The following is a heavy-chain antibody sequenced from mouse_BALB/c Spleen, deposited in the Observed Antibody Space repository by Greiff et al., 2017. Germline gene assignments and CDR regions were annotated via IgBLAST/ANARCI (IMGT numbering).Heavy chain of an antibody. Sequence: EVKLEESGGGLVQPGGSMKLSCVASGFTFSNYWMNWVRQSPEKGLEWVAEIRLKSNNYATHYAESVKGRFTISRDDSKSSVYLQMNNLRAEDTGIYYCTRSLGNYNAMDYWGQGTSVTVSS. D-gene: IGHD2-1*01. CDR3: TRSLGNYNAMDY. CDR1: GFTFSNYW. CDR2: IRLKSNNYAT. J-gene: IGHJ4*01. V-gene: IGHV6-6*02.